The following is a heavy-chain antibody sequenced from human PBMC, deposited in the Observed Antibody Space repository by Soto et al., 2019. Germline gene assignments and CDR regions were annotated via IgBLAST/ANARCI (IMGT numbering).Heavy chain of an antibody. CDR2: IIPIFGTA. CDR1: GGTFRSYA. J-gene: IGHJ4*02. CDR3: ARSRAVAGTLDH. Sequence: QVQLVQSGAEVKKPGSSVKVSCKASGGTFRSYAISWVRQAPGPGLEWMGGIIPIFGTANYAQKFQGRVTLTADEATSTAYMELSSLRAEDTAVYYCARSRAVAGTLDHLGQGTLGNGSS. V-gene: IGHV1-69*01. D-gene: IGHD6-19*01.